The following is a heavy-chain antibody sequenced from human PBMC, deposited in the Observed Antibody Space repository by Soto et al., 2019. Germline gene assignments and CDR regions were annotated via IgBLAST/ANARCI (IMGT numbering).Heavy chain of an antibody. Sequence: QITLKESGPTLVKPTQTLTLTCTFSGFSLTTSAVGVGWVRQPPGKALEWLALIYWNDDKRHSPSLKNRLTITKDTSKNQVVLTRTSMDHVDTATYYCTHRRAGLNAVWGQGTLVTVSS. D-gene: IGHD2-8*01. V-gene: IGHV2-5*01. J-gene: IGHJ4*02. CDR3: THRRAGLNAV. CDR2: IYWNDDK. CDR1: GFSLTTSAVG.